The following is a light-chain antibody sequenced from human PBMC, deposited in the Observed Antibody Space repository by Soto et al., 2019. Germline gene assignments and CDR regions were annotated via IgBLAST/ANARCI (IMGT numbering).Light chain of an antibody. Sequence: EIVMTQSPVTLSVCPGERATLSCRASQFVSSNLAWYQQKPGQAPRLLIYGASTRATGIPARFSGSGSGTEFTLTISNLQSEDFAVYFCQQYRNWPPITFGQGTRLEIK. CDR2: GAS. CDR1: QFVSSN. CDR3: QQYRNWPPIT. V-gene: IGKV3D-15*01. J-gene: IGKJ5*01.